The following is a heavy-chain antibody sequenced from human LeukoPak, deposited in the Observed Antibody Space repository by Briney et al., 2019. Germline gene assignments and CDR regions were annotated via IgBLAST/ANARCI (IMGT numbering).Heavy chain of an antibody. D-gene: IGHD3-10*01. V-gene: IGHV3-7*03. CDR3: ARGDYSGPGSSYHDVFDI. J-gene: IGHJ3*02. CDR1: GFTFSQYW. Sequence: GGSLRLSCAASGFTFSQYWMSWVRQAPGKGLEWVANIKPDGSEKHYVDSVKGRLTIARDNAKNSLYLQMNSLRAEDTAVYYCARGDYSGPGSSYHDVFDIWGQGTMVTVSS. CDR2: IKPDGSEK.